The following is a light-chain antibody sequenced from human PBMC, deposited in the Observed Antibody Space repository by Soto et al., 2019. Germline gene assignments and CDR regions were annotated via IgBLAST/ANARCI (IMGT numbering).Light chain of an antibody. Sequence: EIVMTQSPATLSVSPGQRVTLFCRASQSIYAKLAWYRQKPGQTPRLIIYDTSTRATGTPGSFSGSGSGTEFTLTIGSLQSEDFAGYCCHQYNRWPLTFGGGTKVEIK. CDR2: DTS. CDR3: HQYNRWPLT. CDR1: QSIYAK. J-gene: IGKJ4*02. V-gene: IGKV3-15*01.